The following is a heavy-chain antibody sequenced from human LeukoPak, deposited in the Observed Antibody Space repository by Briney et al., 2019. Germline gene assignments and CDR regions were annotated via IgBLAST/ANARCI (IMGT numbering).Heavy chain of an antibody. D-gene: IGHD6-19*01. CDR2: IYYSGST. J-gene: IGHJ4*02. CDR3: ARVRSSGWFPFDY. CDR1: GGSISSYY. Sequence: SETLSLTCTVSGGSISSYYWSWIRQPPGKGLEWIGYIYYSGSTNYNPSLKSRVTISVDTSKNQFSLKLSSVTAADTAVYYCARVRSSGWFPFDYWGRGTLVTVSS. V-gene: IGHV4-59*01.